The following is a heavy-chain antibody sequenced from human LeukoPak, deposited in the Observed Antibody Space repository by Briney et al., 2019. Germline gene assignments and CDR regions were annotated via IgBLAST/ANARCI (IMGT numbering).Heavy chain of an antibody. J-gene: IGHJ5*02. CDR3: AGDNYAGANWFDP. D-gene: IGHD1-7*01. CDR2: IIPIFGTA. CDR1: GGTFSSYA. Sequence: ASVKVSCKASGGTFSSYAISWVRQAPGQGLEWMGGIIPIFGTANYAQKFQGSVTITTDESTSTAYMELSSLRSEDTAVYYCAGDNYAGANWFDPWGQGTLVTVSS. V-gene: IGHV1-69*05.